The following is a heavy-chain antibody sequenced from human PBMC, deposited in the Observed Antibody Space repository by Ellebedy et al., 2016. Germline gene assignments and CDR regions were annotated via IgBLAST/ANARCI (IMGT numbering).Heavy chain of an antibody. CDR2: LIPDGGT. D-gene: IGHD5-18*01. V-gene: IGHV3-53*01. J-gene: IGHJ4*02. Sequence: GESLKISCAGSGFTVSSSYISWVRQAPGRGLEWVSILIPDGGTAYVDSVKGRFTLSRDNSKNTVYLQMNSLTAEDTAVYFCAKSGYSYAWGYWGQGTLVTVSS. CDR1: GFTVSSSY. CDR3: AKSGYSYAWGY.